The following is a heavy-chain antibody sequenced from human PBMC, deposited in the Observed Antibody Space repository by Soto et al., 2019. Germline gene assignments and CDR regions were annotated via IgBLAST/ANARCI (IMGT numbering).Heavy chain of an antibody. CDR2: ISSSGSTT. Sequence: PGGSLRLSCAASGFTFSDYYMSWIRQAPGKGLEWVSYISSSGSTTYYADSVKGRFTISRDNAKNSLYLQMNSLRAEDTAVYYCARDAHSSSSWFDPWGQGTLVTVSS. CDR1: GFTFSDYY. CDR3: ARDAHSSSSWFDP. V-gene: IGHV3-11*01. J-gene: IGHJ5*02. D-gene: IGHD6-6*01.